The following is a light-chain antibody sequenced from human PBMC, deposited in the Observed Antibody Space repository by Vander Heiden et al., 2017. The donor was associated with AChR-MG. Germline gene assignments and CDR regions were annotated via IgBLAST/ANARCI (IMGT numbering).Light chain of an antibody. J-gene: IGLJ2*01. Sequence: QSALTQPASVSASPGQSIPFSCTAIGIDIGDYNYVSWHPQHPGKAPRLIICDVDVRPSGVSTRFSGSKTADRASLTISGRRTEDEADYYCSSYTGSSTPVFGGGTHLTVL. V-gene: IGLV2-14*03. CDR3: SSYTGSSTPV. CDR2: DVD. CDR1: GIDIGDYNY.